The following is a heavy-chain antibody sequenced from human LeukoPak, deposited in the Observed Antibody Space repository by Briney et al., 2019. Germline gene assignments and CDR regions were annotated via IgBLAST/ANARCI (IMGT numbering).Heavy chain of an antibody. J-gene: IGHJ5*02. D-gene: IGHD4-17*01. Sequence: GGSLRLSCAASGFTFSTYTMHWVRQAPGKGLEWLAVISYDGNHIFYVDSVKGRFTISRDNSKNTLYLQLNSLRSEDTAVYYCARDNYGVSLFDPWGQGTLVTVSS. CDR3: ARDNYGVSLFDP. V-gene: IGHV3-30*01. CDR2: ISYDGNHI. CDR1: GFTFSTYT.